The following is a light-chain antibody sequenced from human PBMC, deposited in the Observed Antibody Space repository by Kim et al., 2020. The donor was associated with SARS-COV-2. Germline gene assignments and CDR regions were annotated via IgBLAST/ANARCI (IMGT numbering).Light chain of an antibody. CDR3: QQRNEWPRT. V-gene: IGKV3-11*01. CDR2: DAS. Sequence: EIVLTQSPATLSLSPGQRATLSCRASQNIRNELAWYQHKPGQAPMLLISDASNRATGIPARFSGSGSGTDFTLTVSGLEAEDSAVYYCQQRNEWPRTFGQGTKVDIK. J-gene: IGKJ1*01. CDR1: QNIRNE.